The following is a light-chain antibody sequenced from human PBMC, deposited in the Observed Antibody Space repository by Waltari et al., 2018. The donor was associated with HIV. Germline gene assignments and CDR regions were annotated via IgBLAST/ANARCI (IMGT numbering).Light chain of an antibody. CDR1: QSVSSSY. V-gene: IGKV3-20*01. J-gene: IGKJ4*01. CDR2: GAS. CDR3: QQYGSSPLT. Sequence: EIVLTQSPGTLTLSPGESATLSCRASQSVSSSYLAWYQQKPGQAPRLLIYGASSRATGIPDRFSGSGSGTDFTRTISRLEPEDFAVYYCQQYGSSPLTFGGGTKVEIK.